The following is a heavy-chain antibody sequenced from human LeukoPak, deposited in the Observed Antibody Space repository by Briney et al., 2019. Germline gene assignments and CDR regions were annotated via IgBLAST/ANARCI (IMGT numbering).Heavy chain of an antibody. CDR1: GGTFSSYA. CDR3: ARDADSTLDYGGNSGGGSDY. J-gene: IGHJ4*02. CDR2: IIPIFGIA. D-gene: IGHD4-23*01. Sequence: ASVKVSCKASGGTFSSYAISWVRQAPGQGLEWMGRIIPIFGIANYAQKFQGRVTITADKSTSTAYMELSSLRSEDTAVYYCARDADSTLDYGGNSGGGSDYWGQGTLVTASS. V-gene: IGHV1-69*04.